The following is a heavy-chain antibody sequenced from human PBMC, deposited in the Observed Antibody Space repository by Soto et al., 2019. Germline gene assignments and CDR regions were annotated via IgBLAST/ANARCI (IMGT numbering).Heavy chain of an antibody. CDR3: ARVEMAYQIDY. J-gene: IGHJ4*02. V-gene: IGHV4-59*01. CDR2: IYYSGST. D-gene: IGHD2-2*01. CDR1: GGSISSYY. Sequence: SETLSLTCTVSGGSISSYYWSWIRQPPGKGLEWIGYIYYSGSTNYNPSLKSRVTISVDTSKNQFSLKLSSVTAADTAVYYCARVEMAYQIDYWGQGTLVTVSS.